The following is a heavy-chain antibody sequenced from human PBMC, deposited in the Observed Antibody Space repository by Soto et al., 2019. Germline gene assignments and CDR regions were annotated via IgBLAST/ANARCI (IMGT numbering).Heavy chain of an antibody. D-gene: IGHD3-10*01. Sequence: PSETLSLTCTVSGGSISSGGYYWSWIRQHPGKGLEWIGYIYYSGSTYYNPSLKSRVTISVDTSKNQFSLKLSSVTAADTAVYYCAREIGEGSGRYSWFDPWGQGTLVTVSS. V-gene: IGHV4-31*03. CDR3: AREIGEGSGRYSWFDP. CDR1: GGSISSGGYY. J-gene: IGHJ5*02. CDR2: IYYSGST.